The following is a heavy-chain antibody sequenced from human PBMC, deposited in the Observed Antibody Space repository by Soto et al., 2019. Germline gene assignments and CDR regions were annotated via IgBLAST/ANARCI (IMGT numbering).Heavy chain of an antibody. CDR2: IVVGSGNT. Sequence: GASVKVSCKASGFTFTSSAMQWVRQARGQRLEWKGRIVVGSGNTNYAQKFQERVTITSDMSTSTAYMELSSLRSEDTAVYYCAADHPMVTTEGDAFDIWGQGTMVTVSS. CDR3: AADHPMVTTEGDAFDI. V-gene: IGHV1-58*02. CDR1: GFTFTSSA. D-gene: IGHD4-17*01. J-gene: IGHJ3*02.